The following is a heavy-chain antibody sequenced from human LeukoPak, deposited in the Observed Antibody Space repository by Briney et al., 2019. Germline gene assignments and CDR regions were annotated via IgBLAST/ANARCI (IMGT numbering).Heavy chain of an antibody. CDR3: ARDNSVGDTAWWFDP. D-gene: IGHD1-26*01. Sequence: ASVKVSCKASGYTFTSYYTHWVRQAPGQGLEWMGIINPSGGSTSYAQKFQGRVTMTRDMSTSTVYMELSSLRFDDTAVYYCARDNSVGDTAWWFDPWGQGTLVTVSS. CDR1: GYTFTSYY. J-gene: IGHJ5*02. CDR2: INPSGGST. V-gene: IGHV1-46*01.